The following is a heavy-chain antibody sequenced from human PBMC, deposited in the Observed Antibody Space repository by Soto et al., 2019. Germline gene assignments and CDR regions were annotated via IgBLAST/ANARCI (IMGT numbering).Heavy chain of an antibody. CDR2: IIPIFGTA. D-gene: IGHD2-15*01. CDR3: AVVVVAARIWYYFDY. J-gene: IGHJ4*02. Sequence: QVQLVQPGAEVKKPGSSVKVSCKASGGTFSSYAISWVRQAPGQGLEWMGGIIPIFGTATYAQKFQGRVTITADESTSTAYLELSSLRSEDTAVYYCAVVVVAARIWYYFDYWGQGTLVTVSS. V-gene: IGHV1-69*19. CDR1: GGTFSSYA.